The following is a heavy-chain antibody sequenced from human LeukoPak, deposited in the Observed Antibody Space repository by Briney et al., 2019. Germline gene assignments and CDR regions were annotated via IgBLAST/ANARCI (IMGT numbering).Heavy chain of an antibody. D-gene: IGHD3-10*01. J-gene: IGHJ6*03. V-gene: IGHV3-21*04. CDR3: AKEGPYYGSGIIRDYYYYYYMDV. CDR1: GFTFSSYS. CDR2: ISSSRSYI. Sequence: PGGSLRLSCAASGFTFSSYSMNWVRQAPGKGLEWVSFISSSRSYIYYADSVKGRFTISRDNAKNSLYLQMNSLRAEDTALYYCAKEGPYYGSGIIRDYYYYYYMDVWGKGTTVTISS.